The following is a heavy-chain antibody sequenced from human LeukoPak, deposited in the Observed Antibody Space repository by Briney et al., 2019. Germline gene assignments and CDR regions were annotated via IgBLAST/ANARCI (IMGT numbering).Heavy chain of an antibody. CDR2: ISSSSSYI. CDR3: VRESSIAARRRFDY. V-gene: IGHV3-21*01. Sequence: PGGSLRLSCAASGFTFSSYSMNWVRQAPGKGLEWVSSISSSSSYIYYADSVKGRFTISRDNAKNSLYLQMNSLRAEDTAVYYCVRESSIAARRRFDYWGQGTLVTVSS. CDR1: GFTFSSYS. J-gene: IGHJ4*02. D-gene: IGHD6-6*01.